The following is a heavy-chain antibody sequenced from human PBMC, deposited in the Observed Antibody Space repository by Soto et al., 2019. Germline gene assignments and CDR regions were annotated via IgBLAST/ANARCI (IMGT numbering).Heavy chain of an antibody. CDR1: GFTFSSYA. CDR3: AKDAGQRWRFAY. V-gene: IGHV3-23*01. D-gene: IGHD4-17*01. Sequence: EVQLLESGGGLIQPGGSLRLSCAASGFTFSSYAMSWVRQVPGKGLEWVSGISGTGNSTYYADSVKGRFFISRDSSKNTVYLQMNSLRAEDTAIYYCAKDAGQRWRFAYGGQGALVTVSS. J-gene: IGHJ4*02. CDR2: ISGTGNST.